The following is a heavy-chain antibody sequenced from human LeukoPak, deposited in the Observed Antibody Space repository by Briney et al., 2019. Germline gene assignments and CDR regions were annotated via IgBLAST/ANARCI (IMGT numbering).Heavy chain of an antibody. V-gene: IGHV3-48*03. J-gene: IGHJ3*02. CDR3: ARDLSCGGDCYSNDAFDI. D-gene: IGHD2-21*02. Sequence: GGSLRLSCTASGFTFSSYEMNWVRQAPGKGLTWISYISTSGSITDYADSVKGRFTISRDNAQNSLYLQMNSLRAEDTAIYYCARDLSCGGDCYSNDAFDIWAKGQWSPSLQ. CDR1: GFTFSSYE. CDR2: ISTSGSIT.